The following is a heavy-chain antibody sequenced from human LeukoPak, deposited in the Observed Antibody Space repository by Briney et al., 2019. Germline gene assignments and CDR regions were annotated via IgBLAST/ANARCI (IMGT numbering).Heavy chain of an antibody. J-gene: IGHJ6*04. CDR2: IIPIFGTA. Sequence: GSSVKVSCKASGGTFSSYAISWVRQAPGQGLEWMGGIIPIFGTANYAQKFQGRVTITADKSTSTAYMELSSLRSEDTAVYYCARDEPRGSGSYHSDYYYGMDVWGKGTTVTVSS. V-gene: IGHV1-69*06. CDR1: GGTFSSYA. CDR3: ARDEPRGSGSYHSDYYYGMDV. D-gene: IGHD3-10*01.